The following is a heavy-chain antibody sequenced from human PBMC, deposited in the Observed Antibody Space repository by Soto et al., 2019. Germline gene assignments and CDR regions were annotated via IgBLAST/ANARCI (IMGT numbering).Heavy chain of an antibody. Sequence: GSLRLSCAASGFPFTKAWMTWVRQAPGKGLEWVGRIRSKTSSETREYAAPVKGRFTISRDDSKNMLYLEMNSLKIEDTGVYYCHTDGFTGIVGIWAQGTMVTVSS. J-gene: IGHJ3*02. CDR3: HTDGFTGIVGI. D-gene: IGHD3-22*01. V-gene: IGHV3-15*01. CDR2: IRSKTSSETR. CDR1: GFPFTKAW.